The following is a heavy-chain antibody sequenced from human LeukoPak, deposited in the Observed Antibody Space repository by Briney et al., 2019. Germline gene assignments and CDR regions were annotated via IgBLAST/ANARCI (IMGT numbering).Heavy chain of an antibody. CDR3: AAGGDSAKAGY. CDR1: GGSVSSNSYY. J-gene: IGHJ4*02. D-gene: IGHD3-16*01. V-gene: IGHV4-39*01. Sequence: SETLSLTCSVSGGSVSSNSYYWGWIRQPPGKGLEWIGSIYYTGRAFYNPSLKSRVTISVDTSKNQFSLKLTSVIAADTALYYCAAGGDSAKAGYWGQGTLVAVSS. CDR2: IYYTGRA.